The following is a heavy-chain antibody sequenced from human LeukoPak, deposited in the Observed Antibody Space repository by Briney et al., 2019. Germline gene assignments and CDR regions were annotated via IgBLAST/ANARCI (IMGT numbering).Heavy chain of an antibody. CDR2: IDFSGRP. CDR3: ARGEGDYGDYSNY. D-gene: IGHD4-17*01. V-gene: IGHV4-39*01. Sequence: SETLSLTCTVSGGSISPKSYYWGWIRQPPAKGLEWIGNIDFSGRPDYSSSLKSRVTISLDTAMKQFSQKLSYVTAADTAVYYCARGEGDYGDYSNYWGQGILVTVSS. CDR1: GGSISPKSYY. J-gene: IGHJ4*02.